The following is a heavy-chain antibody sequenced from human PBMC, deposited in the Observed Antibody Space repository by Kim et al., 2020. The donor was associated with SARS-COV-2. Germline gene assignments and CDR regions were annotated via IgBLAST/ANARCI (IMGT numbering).Heavy chain of an antibody. D-gene: IGHD6-6*01. CDR2: IYYSGST. Sequence: SETLSLTCTVSGGSISSYYWSWIRQPPGKGLEWIGYIYYSGSTNYNPSLKSRVTISVDTSKNQFSLKLSSVTAADTAVYYCARVGQLDELDYWGQGTLVT. CDR1: GGSISSYY. CDR3: ARVGQLDELDY. J-gene: IGHJ4*02. V-gene: IGHV4-59*01.